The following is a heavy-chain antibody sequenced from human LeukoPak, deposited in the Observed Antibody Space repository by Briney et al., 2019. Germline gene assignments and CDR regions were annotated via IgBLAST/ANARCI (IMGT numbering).Heavy chain of an antibody. CDR1: GYTFTTYH. J-gene: IGHJ4*02. Sequence: GASVKVSCKTSGYTFTTYHINWVRQATGQRLEWLGWMNPYNGDRGYAQKFQGRLSITSDTSISTAYMELSSLKSDDTAIYFCARTTSLTASGYDCWGQGTLVTVSS. D-gene: IGHD4-17*01. CDR3: ARTTSLTASGYDC. CDR2: MNPYNGDR. V-gene: IGHV1-8*03.